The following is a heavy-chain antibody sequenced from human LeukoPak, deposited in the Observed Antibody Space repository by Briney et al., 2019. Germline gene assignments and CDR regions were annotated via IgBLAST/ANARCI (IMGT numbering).Heavy chain of an antibody. J-gene: IGHJ3*02. Sequence: PGESLKISCKASGYNFTTYWIAWVRQMPGKGLEWMGIIYPGDSDTRYSPSFQGQVTIAADKSISTAYLQWSRLKASDTAMYYCARHSYAFDIWGQGTMVTVSS. CDR2: IYPGDSDT. CDR3: ARHSYAFDI. CDR1: GYNFTTYW. V-gene: IGHV5-51*01.